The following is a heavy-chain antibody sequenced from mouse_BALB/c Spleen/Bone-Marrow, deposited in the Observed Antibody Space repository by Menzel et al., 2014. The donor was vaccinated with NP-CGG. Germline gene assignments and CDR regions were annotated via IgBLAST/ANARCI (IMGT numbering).Heavy chain of an antibody. Sequence: EVKLMESGAELVKPGASVKLSCTASGFNIKDTYMHWVKQRPEQGLEWIGRIDPANGNTKYDPKFQGKATITADTSSNTAYLQLGSLTSEDTAVYYCARRGDGYYAWFAYWGQGTLVTVSA. D-gene: IGHD2-3*01. CDR1: GFNIKDTY. V-gene: IGHV14-3*02. J-gene: IGHJ3*01. CDR3: ARRGDGYYAWFAY. CDR2: IDPANGNT.